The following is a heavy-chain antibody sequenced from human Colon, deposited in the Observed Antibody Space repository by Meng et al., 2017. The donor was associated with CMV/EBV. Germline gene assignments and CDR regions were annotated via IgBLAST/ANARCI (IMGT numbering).Heavy chain of an antibody. CDR1: GYSISSGYY. V-gene: IGHV4-38-2*02. CDR2: IYHSGST. J-gene: IGHJ5*02. CDR3: ARGSSGFYTINYFDP. D-gene: IGHD2-2*02. Sequence: SETLSLTCSVSGYSISSGYYWAWIRQPPGKGLEWIGSIYHSGSTYYNPSLKSRVTMSVDTSKNQLSLKLNSVTAAETAVYYCARGSSGFYTINYFDPWGQGPLVTVSS.